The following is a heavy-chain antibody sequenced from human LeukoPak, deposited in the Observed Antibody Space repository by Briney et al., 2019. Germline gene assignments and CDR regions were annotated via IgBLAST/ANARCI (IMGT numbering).Heavy chain of an antibody. D-gene: IGHD6-6*01. CDR3: AREGLRSIAARRGTRDYMDV. J-gene: IGHJ6*03. CDR2: ISAYNGNT. V-gene: IGHV1-18*01. CDR1: GYTFTSYG. Sequence: ASVKVSCKAPGYTFTSYGISWVRQAPGQGLEWMGWISAYNGNTNYAQKLQGRVTMTTDTSTSTAYMELRSLRSDETGVYYCAREGLRSIAARRGTRDYMDVWGKGTTVIVSS.